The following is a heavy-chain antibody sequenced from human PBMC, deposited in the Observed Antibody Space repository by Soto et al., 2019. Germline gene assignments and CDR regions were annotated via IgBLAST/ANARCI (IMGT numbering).Heavy chain of an antibody. V-gene: IGHV3-30*18. CDR3: AKGGWYTSSSRSDC. CDR2: MSYDGRNQ. Sequence: QVQLVESGGGVVQPGTSLRLSCSASGFTLSGVDMHWVRQAPGKGLVWVAVMSYDGRNQYYADSVKGRFTVSRVSSQSTLYLQMNSLRTEDAAVYYCAKGGWYTSSSRSDCWGQGTLVTVSS. CDR1: GFTLSGVD. D-gene: IGHD6-6*01. J-gene: IGHJ4*02.